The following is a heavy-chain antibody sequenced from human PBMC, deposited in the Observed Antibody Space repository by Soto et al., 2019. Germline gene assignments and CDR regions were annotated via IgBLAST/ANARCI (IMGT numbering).Heavy chain of an antibody. CDR2: VYYGGST. CDR3: AGGDYYHSSGYYFYYYTMDV. D-gene: IGHD3-22*01. CDR1: GGSISSSSYY. J-gene: IGHJ6*02. Sequence: LSLTCTVSGGSISSSSYYWGWIRQPPGKGLEWIGNVYYGGSTYYNPSLKSRVTISVETSKSQFSLKLSSVTAADTAVYYCAGGDYYHSSGYYFYYYTMDVWGPGTTVTVSS. V-gene: IGHV4-39*01.